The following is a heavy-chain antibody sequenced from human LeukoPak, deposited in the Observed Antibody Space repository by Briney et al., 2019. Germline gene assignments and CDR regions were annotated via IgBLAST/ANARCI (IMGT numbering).Heavy chain of an antibody. J-gene: IGHJ4*02. CDR3: ARDHSGLGY. CDR2: ISGSGSNT. V-gene: IGHV3-23*01. D-gene: IGHD3-10*01. CDR1: GFTFSYYA. Sequence: GGSLRLSCAASGFTFSYYAMSWVRQAPGKGLEWVSAISGSGSNTYYADSVKGRFTISRDNSKNTLYLQMSSLRAEDTAVYYCARDHSGLGYWGRGTLVTVSS.